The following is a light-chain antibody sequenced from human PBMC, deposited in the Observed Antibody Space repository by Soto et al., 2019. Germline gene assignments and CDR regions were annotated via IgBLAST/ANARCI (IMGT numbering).Light chain of an antibody. CDR2: NAV. Sequence: VLTQFPATLSVSPGERDTLSCSASQSVSRNLDCYQQKLGQPPRLLIYNAVTRASGIPDSFSGSGSETDLTLTISSLRSEDFGGYYCQQDNNCPLTFGGGTKVEIK. J-gene: IGKJ4*01. V-gene: IGKV3D-15*01. CDR1: QSVSRN. CDR3: QQDNNCPLT.